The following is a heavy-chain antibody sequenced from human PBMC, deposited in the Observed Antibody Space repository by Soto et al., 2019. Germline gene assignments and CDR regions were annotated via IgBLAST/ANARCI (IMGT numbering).Heavy chain of an antibody. V-gene: IGHV4-39*01. Sequence: QLQLQESGPGLVKPAETLSLKCAVSGGSVSSGNYFWGWIRQPPGKGLERIGNIYYNGDTYYSPSVKSRGTMVVDTAPKQFSPRLTSVTAAVAAVYTCASRLIDNWIQVHAFDFWGQGTLVTVSS. CDR3: ASRLIDNWIQVHAFDF. CDR2: IYYNGDT. D-gene: IGHD1-20*01. CDR1: GGSVSSGNYF. J-gene: IGHJ3*01.